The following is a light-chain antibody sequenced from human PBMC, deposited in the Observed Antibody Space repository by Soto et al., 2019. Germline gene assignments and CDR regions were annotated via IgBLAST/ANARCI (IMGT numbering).Light chain of an antibody. J-gene: IGLJ2*01. CDR2: EVS. Sequence: QSALTQPASVSGSPGQSITISCTGTSSDVGRYNYVSWFQQHPGKAPKLMIFEVSTRPSGVSNRFSGSKSGNTASLTSSGLQIEDDADYYCCSYTSSTSAVFGGGTPLTVL. V-gene: IGLV2-14*01. CDR1: SSDVGRYNY. CDR3: CSYTSSTSAV.